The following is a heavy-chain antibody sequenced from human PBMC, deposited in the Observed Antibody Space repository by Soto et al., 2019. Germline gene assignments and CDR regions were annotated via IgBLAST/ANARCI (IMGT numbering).Heavy chain of an antibody. J-gene: IGHJ4*02. CDR3: ARGLEWELRGGVGDY. Sequence: SGGGVVPPGRSLRLSCAASGFTFSSYGMHWVRQAPGKGLEWVAVIWYDGSNKYYADSVKGRFTISRDNSKNTLYLQMNSLRAEDTAVYYCARGLEWELRGGVGDYWGQGTLVTVSS. CDR1: GFTFSSYG. D-gene: IGHD1-26*01. CDR2: IWYDGSNK. V-gene: IGHV3-33*01.